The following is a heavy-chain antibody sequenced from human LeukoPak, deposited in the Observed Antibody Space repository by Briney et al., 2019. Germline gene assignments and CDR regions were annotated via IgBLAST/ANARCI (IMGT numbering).Heavy chain of an antibody. Sequence: SETLSHTCTVSGGSISSGGYYWGWIRQHPGMGLEWIGFIYSSGTTYYNPSLKSRLRISVDTSKDQVSLELSSVTAADTAVYYCARQDFWGQGTLVTVSS. CDR1: GGSISSGGYY. V-gene: IGHV4-31*03. J-gene: IGHJ4*02. CDR2: IYSSGTT. CDR3: ARQDF.